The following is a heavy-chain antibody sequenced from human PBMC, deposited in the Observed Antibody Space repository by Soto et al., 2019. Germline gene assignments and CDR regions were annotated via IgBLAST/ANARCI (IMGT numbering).Heavy chain of an antibody. Sequence: GGSLRLSCAASGFTFSSYSMNWVRQAPGKGLEWVSYISSSSSTIYYADSVKGRFTISRDNSKNTLYLQMNSLRAEDTAVYYCADVEMYSSGWYDLFNYWGQGTLVTVSS. CDR3: ADVEMYSSGWYDLFNY. CDR1: GFTFSSYS. D-gene: IGHD6-19*01. J-gene: IGHJ4*02. V-gene: IGHV3-48*01. CDR2: ISSSSSTI.